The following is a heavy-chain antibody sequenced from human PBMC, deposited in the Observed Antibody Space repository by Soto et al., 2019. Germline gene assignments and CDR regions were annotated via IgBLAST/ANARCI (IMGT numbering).Heavy chain of an antibody. CDR1: GYTFTSYY. J-gene: IGHJ5*02. D-gene: IGHD5-12*01. V-gene: IGHV1-46*01. Sequence: AAVKVSCKSSGYTFTSYYMHWVRQAPGQGLEWMGIINPSGGSTSYAQKFQGRVTMTRDTSTRTVHMELRNLRSEDTAVYYGGRGWLPYLSWFDPWGQGSLVTVSA. CDR3: GRGWLPYLSWFDP. CDR2: INPSGGST.